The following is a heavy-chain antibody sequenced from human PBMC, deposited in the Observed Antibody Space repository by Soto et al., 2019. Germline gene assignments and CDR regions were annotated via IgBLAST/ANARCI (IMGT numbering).Heavy chain of an antibody. CDR2: IYYSGST. CDR3: ASTAMVTHFDY. V-gene: IGHV4-31*03. D-gene: IGHD5-18*01. J-gene: IGHJ4*02. Sequence: SETLSLTCTVSGGSISSGGYYWSWIRQHPGKGLEWIGYIYYSGSTYYNPSLKSRIIISVDTSKNQFSLKLSSVTAADTAVYYCASTAMVTHFDYWGQGTLVTVSS. CDR1: GGSISSGGYY.